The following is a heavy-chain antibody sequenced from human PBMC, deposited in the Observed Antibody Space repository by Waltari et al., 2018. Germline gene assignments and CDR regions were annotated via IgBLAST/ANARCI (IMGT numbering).Heavy chain of an antibody. V-gene: IGHV4-4*07. Sequence: QVQLQESGPGLVKPSETLSLTCTVSGGSISSYYWSWIRTPAGKGLEWIGRIYTSGSTNYNPSLKSRVTISVDKSKNQFSLKLSSVTAADTAVYYCARDSTDLMVRGAIDYWGQGTLVTVSS. CDR3: ARDSTDLMVRGAIDY. J-gene: IGHJ4*02. CDR2: IYTSGST. D-gene: IGHD3-10*01. CDR1: GGSISSYY.